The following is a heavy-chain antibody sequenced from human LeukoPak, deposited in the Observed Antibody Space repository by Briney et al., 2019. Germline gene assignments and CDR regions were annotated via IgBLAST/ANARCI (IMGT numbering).Heavy chain of an antibody. CDR2: ISSSSSYI. J-gene: IGHJ4*02. V-gene: IGHV3-21*04. CDR3: AKALGGSGRFDY. D-gene: IGHD3-10*01. CDR1: GFTFSSYS. Sequence: PGGSLRLSCAASGFTFSSYSMNWVRQAPGKGLEWVSSISSSSSYIYYADSVKGRFTISRDNAKNSLYLQMNSLRAEDTAVYYCAKALGGSGRFDYWGQGTLVTVSS.